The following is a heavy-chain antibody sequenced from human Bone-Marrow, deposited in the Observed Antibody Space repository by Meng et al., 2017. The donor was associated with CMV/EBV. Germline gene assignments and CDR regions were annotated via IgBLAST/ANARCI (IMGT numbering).Heavy chain of an antibody. CDR2: IIPIFGTA. Sequence: SAQDSCKASAGTFCSYANSWVRQAPGQGLEWMGGIIPIFGTANYAQKFQGRGTITTDESTSTAYKALNSLRSEDTAVYYCARLSRTIVSRPWPAFDLWGQGPMVTVSS. CDR3: ARLSRTIVSRPWPAFDL. J-gene: IGHJ3*01. CDR1: AGTFCSYA. V-gene: IGHV1-69*05. D-gene: IGHD6-6*01.